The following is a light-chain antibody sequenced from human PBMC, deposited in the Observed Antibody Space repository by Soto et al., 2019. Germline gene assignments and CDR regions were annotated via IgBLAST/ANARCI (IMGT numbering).Light chain of an antibody. CDR1: SSNIGSEN. CDR2: ANN. V-gene: IGLV1-44*01. J-gene: IGLJ3*02. CDR3: AAWDDSLKGWV. Sequence: QPVLTQPPSASGTPGQRVTISCSGSSSNIGSENVNWYQQVPGTAPKLLIYANNQRPSGVPDRFSVSKSGTSASLAIGGLQSEDEADYDCAAWDDSLKGWVFGGGTKLTVL.